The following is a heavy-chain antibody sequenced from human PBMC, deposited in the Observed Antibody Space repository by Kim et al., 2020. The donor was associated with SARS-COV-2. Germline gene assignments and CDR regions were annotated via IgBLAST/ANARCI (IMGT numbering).Heavy chain of an antibody. V-gene: IGHV5-10-1*01. D-gene: IGHD6-13*01. CDR1: GYSFTSYW. CDR2: IDPSDSYT. J-gene: IGHJ5*02. Sequence: GESLQISCKGSGYSFTSYWISWVRQMPGKGLEWMGRIDPSDSYTNYSPSFQGHVTISADKSISTAYLQWSSLKASDTAMYYCARSIFEAAAGGNWFDPWGQGTLVTVSS. CDR3: ARSIFEAAAGGNWFDP.